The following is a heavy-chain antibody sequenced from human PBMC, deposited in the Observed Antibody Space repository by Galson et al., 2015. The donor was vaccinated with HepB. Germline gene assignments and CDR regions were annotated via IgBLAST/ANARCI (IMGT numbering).Heavy chain of an antibody. CDR1: GFTFSSYA. J-gene: IGHJ6*02. V-gene: IGHV3-30-3*01. CDR3: AREGYCGGDCYPDSTYYYYYGMDV. D-gene: IGHD2-21*02. Sequence: SLRLSCAASGFTFSSYAMHWVRQAPGKGLEWVAVISYDGSNKYYADSVKGRFTISRDNSKNTLYLQMNSLRAEDTAVYYCAREGYCGGDCYPDSTYYYYYGMDVWGQGTTVTVSS. CDR2: ISYDGSNK.